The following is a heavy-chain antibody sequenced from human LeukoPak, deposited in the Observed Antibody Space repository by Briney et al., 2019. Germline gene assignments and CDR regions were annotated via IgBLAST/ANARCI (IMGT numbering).Heavy chain of an antibody. CDR3: VTDSRLR. J-gene: IGHJ4*02. CDR2: ISGSGGGT. D-gene: IGHD4-17*01. Sequence: PGGSLRLSCAASGFTFTSYAMNWVRQAPGKGLEWVSGISGSGGGTNYADSVKGRFTISRDNSKNSLYLQMNSLRAEDTAVYYCVTDSRLRWGQGTMVTVSS. CDR1: GFTFTSYA. V-gene: IGHV3-23*01.